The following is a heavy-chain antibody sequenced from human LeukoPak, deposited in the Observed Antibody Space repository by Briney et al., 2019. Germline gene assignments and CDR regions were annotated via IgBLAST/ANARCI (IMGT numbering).Heavy chain of an antibody. V-gene: IGHV3-21*01. D-gene: IGHD3-3*01. J-gene: IGHJ4*02. CDR3: ARDRYYDFWSGSPFDY. CDR1: GFTFSSYS. CDR2: ISSSSSYI. Sequence: GGSLRLSCAASGFTFSSYSMNWVRQASGKGLEWVSSISSSSSYIYYADSVKGRFIISRDNAKNSLYLQMNSLRAEDTAVYYCARDRYYDFWSGSPFDYWGQGTLVTVSS.